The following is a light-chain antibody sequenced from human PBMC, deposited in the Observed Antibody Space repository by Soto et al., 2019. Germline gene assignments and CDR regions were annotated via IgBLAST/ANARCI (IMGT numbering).Light chain of an antibody. CDR1: DSNIGARYH. J-gene: IGLJ1*01. CDR2: GNS. V-gene: IGLV1-40*01. CDR3: SSYAGSNSFV. Sequence: SVLTQPPSVSGAPGQRVTISCTGSDSNIGARYHVHWYQQLPGKAPRLIIYGNSNRPSGVPDRFSGSKSGNTASLIVSGLQAEDEADYYCSSYAGSNSFVFGTGTKVTV.